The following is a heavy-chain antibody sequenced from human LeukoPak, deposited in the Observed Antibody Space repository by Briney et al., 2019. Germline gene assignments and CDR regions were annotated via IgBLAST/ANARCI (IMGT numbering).Heavy chain of an antibody. J-gene: IGHJ4*02. D-gene: IGHD3-22*01. Sequence: GGSLRLSGAASGFTVSSNYMSWVRQAPGKGLEWVSFIYSGGSTYYADSVNGRFAISKENSKNTLYLQMSSLRAEDTTVYYCARGPTYYYDSSGYPDYWGQGTLVTVSS. CDR2: IYSGGST. CDR1: GFTVSSNY. CDR3: ARGPTYYYDSSGYPDY. V-gene: IGHV3-53*01.